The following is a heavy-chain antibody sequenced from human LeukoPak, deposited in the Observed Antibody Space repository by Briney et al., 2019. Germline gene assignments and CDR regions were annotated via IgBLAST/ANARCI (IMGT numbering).Heavy chain of an antibody. D-gene: IGHD6-19*01. CDR1: GFTFSSYS. CDR3: ARDLGWLDQRSVFDL. Sequence: GGSLRLSCAASGFTFSSYSMNWVRQAPGKGLEWVSSISSSSSYIYYADSVKGRFTISRDNAKNSLYLQMNSLRAEDTAVYYCARDLGWLDQRSVFDLWGRGTLVTVSS. J-gene: IGHJ2*01. CDR2: ISSSSSYI. V-gene: IGHV3-21*01.